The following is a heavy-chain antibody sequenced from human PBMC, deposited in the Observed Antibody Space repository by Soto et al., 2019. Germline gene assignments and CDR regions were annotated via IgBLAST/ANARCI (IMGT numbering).Heavy chain of an antibody. D-gene: IGHD3-10*01. CDR3: ARQGFGPLHGLVDV. CDR1: GGSISSYY. Sequence: QVQLQESGPGLVKPSETLSLSYTVSGGSISSYYWSWFRQSPGKRMEWIGYVHHSWGSSYNPSLQSRVAISLDTPKSQFSLMVTSVTATDTAVYYCARQGFGPLHGLVDVWGQGTTVTVSS. CDR2: VHHSWGS. J-gene: IGHJ6*02. V-gene: IGHV4-59*08.